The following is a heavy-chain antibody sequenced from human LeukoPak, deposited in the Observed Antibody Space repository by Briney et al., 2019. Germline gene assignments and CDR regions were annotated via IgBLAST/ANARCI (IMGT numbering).Heavy chain of an antibody. CDR2: INPDGSST. V-gene: IGHV3-74*01. Sequence: GGSLRLSCAASGFTFSSYWMHWVRQAPGKGLVWVSRINPDGSSTTYADSVKGRFTISRDNAKNTLYLQLKSLRAEDTAVYYCARPRGYSGYAYDYWGQGTLVTVSS. D-gene: IGHD5-12*01. J-gene: IGHJ4*02. CDR3: ARPRGYSGYAYDY. CDR1: GFTFSSYW.